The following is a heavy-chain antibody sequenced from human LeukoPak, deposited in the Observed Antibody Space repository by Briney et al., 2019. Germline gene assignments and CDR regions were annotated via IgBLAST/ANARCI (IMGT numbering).Heavy chain of an antibody. CDR3: ASSRFLRLVKGVFDY. D-gene: IGHD3-9*01. J-gene: IGHJ4*02. V-gene: IGHV1-69*13. Sequence: PSVKVSCKASGGTFSSYAISWVRQAPGQGLEWMGGIIPIFGTANYAQKFQGRVTITADESTSTAYMELSSLRSEDTAVYYCASSRFLRLVKGVFDYWGQGTLVTVSS. CDR2: IIPIFGTA. CDR1: GGTFSSYA.